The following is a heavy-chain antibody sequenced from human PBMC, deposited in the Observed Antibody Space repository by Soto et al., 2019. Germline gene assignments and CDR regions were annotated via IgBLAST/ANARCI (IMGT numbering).Heavy chain of an antibody. D-gene: IGHD3-16*01. Sequence: QVQLVQSGPEVKKTGTSVKVSCKASGGTFSSRAISWVRQAPGQGLEGRGGIIPVFGRVNYAEKFQDRVTITADESTGTVYMELSSMRSEATALYYCANSRGGTFLGYHGMDIWGQGPTVSVSS. J-gene: IGHJ6*02. CDR2: IIPVFGRV. CDR3: ANSRGGTFLGYHGMDI. V-gene: IGHV1-69*01. CDR1: GGTFSSRA.